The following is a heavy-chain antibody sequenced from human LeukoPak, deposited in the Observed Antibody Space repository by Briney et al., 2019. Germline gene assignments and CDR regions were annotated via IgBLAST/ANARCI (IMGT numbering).Heavy chain of an antibody. D-gene: IGHD3-22*01. J-gene: IGHJ1*01. Sequence: PSETLSLTCTVSGGSISSYYWSWIRQPPGKGLEWIGYIYYSGSTNYNPSLKSRVTISVDTSKNQFSLKLSSVTAADTAVYYCARPNDYYDSSGYYNEYFQHWGQGTLVTVSS. V-gene: IGHV4-59*01. CDR3: ARPNDYYDSSGYYNEYFQH. CDR1: GGSISSYY. CDR2: IYYSGST.